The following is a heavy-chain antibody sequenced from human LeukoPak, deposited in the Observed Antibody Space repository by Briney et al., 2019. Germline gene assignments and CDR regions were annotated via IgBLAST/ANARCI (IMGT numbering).Heavy chain of an antibody. D-gene: IGHD2-15*01. CDR1: GYTFTGYY. J-gene: IGHJ4*02. CDR3: ARDGGGYCSGSSCYGGIDY. CDR2: INPNSGGT. Sequence: ASVKVSCKASGYTFTGYYMHWVRQAPGQGLEWMGRINPNSGGTNYAQKFQGRVTMTRDTSISTAYMELSRLRSDDTAVYYCARDGGGYCSGSSCYGGIDYWGQGTLVTVSS. V-gene: IGHV1-2*06.